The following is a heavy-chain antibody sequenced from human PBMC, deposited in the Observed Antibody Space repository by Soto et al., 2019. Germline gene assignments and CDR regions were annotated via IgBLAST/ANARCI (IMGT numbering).Heavy chain of an antibody. Sequence: QVHLVQSGAEVKKPGSSVNISCKASGGTFGTYGLNWVRQFPGQGLEWMGGIIPASDTENYAQKFQGRVTITADKSTNIAHMQMDSLTSDDTAVCYCATAVTAGTYYNYGLDVWGQGTTVTVS. V-gene: IGHV1-69*14. CDR2: IIPASDTE. CDR1: GGTFGTYG. D-gene: IGHD2-21*02. J-gene: IGHJ6*02. CDR3: ATAVTAGTYYNYGLDV.